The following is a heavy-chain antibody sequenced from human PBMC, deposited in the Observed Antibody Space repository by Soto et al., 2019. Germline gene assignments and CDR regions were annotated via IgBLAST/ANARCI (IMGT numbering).Heavy chain of an antibody. Sequence: PWGSLRLSCAASGFTFNNSWIHCVRQLSFKWLEWVSRINADGTSTSYADSVKGRFTISRDNAKNTLYLHVNSLRAEDTAVYYCVKVLARGVGVPRFYFDSWGQGALVNVSS. CDR2: INADGTST. CDR3: VKVLARGVGVPRFYFDS. CDR1: GFTFNNSW. V-gene: IGHV3-74*01. J-gene: IGHJ4*02. D-gene: IGHD2-2*01.